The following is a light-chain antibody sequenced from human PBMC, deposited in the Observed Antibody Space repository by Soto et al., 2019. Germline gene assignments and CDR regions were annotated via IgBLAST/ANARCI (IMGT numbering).Light chain of an antibody. V-gene: IGKV3-11*01. J-gene: IGKJ2*01. CDR2: ETS. CDR1: QGVGAS. CDR3: LLRSNSPPGYT. Sequence: NAVTQSPGTLAVSLGERATLSCWTSQGVGASVAWYQQRPGQPPRLLMYETSNRAAGIPARFSGSWSGTDFTLTISNLEPEDFAVYYCLLRSNSPPGYTFGQGTKLQIK.